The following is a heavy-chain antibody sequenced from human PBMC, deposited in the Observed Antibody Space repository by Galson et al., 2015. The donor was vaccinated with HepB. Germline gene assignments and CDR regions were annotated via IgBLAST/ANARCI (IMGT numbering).Heavy chain of an antibody. J-gene: IGHJ6*02. CDR1: GFTFNNYA. CDR2: LNGGGDRT. CDR3: AKLRDIGVWYGTDV. D-gene: IGHD3-16*02. V-gene: IGHV3-23*01. Sequence: SLRLSCAASGFTFNNYAMRWVRQTPERGLEWVSSLNGGGDRTYYADSVKGRFTISRDNSKNTLYLQMNSLRVEDTAVYYCAKLRDIGVWYGTDVWGQGTTFAVSS.